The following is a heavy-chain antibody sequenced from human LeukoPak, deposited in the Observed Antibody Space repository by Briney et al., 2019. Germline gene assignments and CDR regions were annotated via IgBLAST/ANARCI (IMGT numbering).Heavy chain of an antibody. V-gene: IGHV3-9*01. Sequence: GRSLRLSCAASGFTFDDYAMHWVRQAPGKGLEWVSGISWNSGSIGYADSVKGRFTISRDNAKNSLYLQMNSLRAEDTALYYCARADREVITGTTWGNMDVWGQGTTVTVSS. CDR1: GFTFDDYA. J-gene: IGHJ6*02. D-gene: IGHD1-20*01. CDR2: ISWNSGSI. CDR3: ARADREVITGTTWGNMDV.